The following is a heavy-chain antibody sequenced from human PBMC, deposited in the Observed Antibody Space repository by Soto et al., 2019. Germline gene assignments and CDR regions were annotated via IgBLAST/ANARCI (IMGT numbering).Heavy chain of an antibody. D-gene: IGHD2-2*01. J-gene: IGHJ6*02. CDR1: GYTLTELS. V-gene: IGHV1-24*01. CDR3: ATAGGVPAAKVSYGMDV. CDR2: FDPEDGET. Sequence: ASVKVSCKVSGYTLTELSMHWVRQAPGKGLEWMGGFDPEDGETIYAQKFQGRVTMTEDTSTDTAYMELSSLRSEDTAVYYCATAGGVPAAKVSYGMDVWGQGTTVTVSS.